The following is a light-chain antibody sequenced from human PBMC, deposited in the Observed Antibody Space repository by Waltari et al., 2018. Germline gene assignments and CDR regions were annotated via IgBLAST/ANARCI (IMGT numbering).Light chain of an antibody. CDR3: QQYATYHT. CDR2: KSS. Sequence: DIQMTQSPSTLPASVGDRVTITCRASQDIGPYLAWYQQKPGKAPNLLIYKSSILESGVPSRFSGSGSGTEFTLTITSLQPDDFATYYCQQYATYHTFGQGTKLEI. J-gene: IGKJ2*01. CDR1: QDIGPY. V-gene: IGKV1-5*03.